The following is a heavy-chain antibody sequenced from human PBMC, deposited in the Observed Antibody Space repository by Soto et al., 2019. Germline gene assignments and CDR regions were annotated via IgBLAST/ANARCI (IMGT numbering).Heavy chain of an antibody. V-gene: IGHV4-4*07. Sequence: PSETLSLTCTVSGGSISSYYWSWIRQSAGKGLEWIGRIYSSGSTNYNASLMSRVTMSVDTSKNQFSLKLTSVTAADTAVYYCARESSGWYYFDYWGQGTLVTVS. D-gene: IGHD6-19*01. CDR2: IYSSGST. J-gene: IGHJ4*02. CDR1: GGSISSYY. CDR3: ARESSGWYYFDY.